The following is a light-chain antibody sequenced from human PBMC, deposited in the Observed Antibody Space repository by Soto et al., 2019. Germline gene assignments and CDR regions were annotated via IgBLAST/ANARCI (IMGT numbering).Light chain of an antibody. CDR1: SSDVGGYNF. CDR2: DAN. CDR3: CSYAGGYTFV. V-gene: IGLV2-11*01. J-gene: IGLJ1*01. Sequence: QSAMTQHRSVFGSPGQSITISCTGTSSDVGGYNFVSWYQHHPGKAPNLLIYDANKRPSGVPDRFSGSKSGNTASLTISGLQAEDEADYFCCSYAGGYTFVFGTGTKVTVL.